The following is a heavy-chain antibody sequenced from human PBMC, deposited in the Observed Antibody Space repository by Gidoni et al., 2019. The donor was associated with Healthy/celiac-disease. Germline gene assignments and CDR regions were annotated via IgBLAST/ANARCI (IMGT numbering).Heavy chain of an antibody. V-gene: IGHV3-48*02. J-gene: IGHJ4*02. CDR2: ISSSSSTI. CDR1: GFTFSIYS. CDR3: ARDLPSNYYGSGSYIDY. Sequence: EVQLVDSGGGLVQPGGSLRLSFAASGFTFSIYSMNLVRQAPGKGLEWVSYISSSSSTIYYADYVKGRFTISRDNAKNSLYLQMNSLRDEDTAVYYCARDLPSNYYGSGSYIDYWGQGTLVTVSS. D-gene: IGHD3-10*01.